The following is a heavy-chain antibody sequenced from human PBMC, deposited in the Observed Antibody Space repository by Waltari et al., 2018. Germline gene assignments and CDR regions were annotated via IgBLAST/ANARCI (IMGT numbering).Heavy chain of an antibody. Sequence: QVQLQESGPGLVKPSETLSLTCAVSGYSISRGYYWGWIRQPPGKGREWIGSIYHSGSTYYNPSLKSRVTISVDTSKNQYSLKLSSVTAADTAVYYCARRAAIAATGPTYYMDVWGKGTTVTVSS. V-gene: IGHV4-38-2*01. CDR3: ARRAAIAATGPTYYMDV. J-gene: IGHJ6*03. D-gene: IGHD6-13*01. CDR1: GYSISRGYY. CDR2: IYHSGST.